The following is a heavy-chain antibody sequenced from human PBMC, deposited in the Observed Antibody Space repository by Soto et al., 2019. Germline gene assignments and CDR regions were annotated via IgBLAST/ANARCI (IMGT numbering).Heavy chain of an antibody. J-gene: IGHJ4*02. D-gene: IGHD3-22*01. CDR1: GGSISRSSYY. V-gene: IGHV4-39*01. Sequence: QLQLQESGPGLVKPSETLSLTCTVSGGSISRSSYYWGWIRQPPGKGLEWIGSIYYSGSTYYNPSLKSRVTISVDTSKNQFSLKLSSVTAADTAVYYCANARYYDSSGYDYWGQGTLVTVSS. CDR2: IYYSGST. CDR3: ANARYYDSSGYDY.